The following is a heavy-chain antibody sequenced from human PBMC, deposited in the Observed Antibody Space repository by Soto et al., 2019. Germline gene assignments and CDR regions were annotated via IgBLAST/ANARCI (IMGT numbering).Heavy chain of an antibody. D-gene: IGHD3-10*01. CDR2: ISYDGSNK. J-gene: IGHJ4*02. Sequence: QVQLVESGGGVVQPGRSLRLSCAASGFTFSSYGMPWVRQAPGKGLEGVAVISYDGSNKYYADSVKGRFTISRDNSKNTLYLQMNSLRAEDTAVYYCAKARQLLWFGELGSSFDYWGQGTLVTVSS. V-gene: IGHV3-30*18. CDR3: AKARQLLWFGELGSSFDY. CDR1: GFTFSSYG.